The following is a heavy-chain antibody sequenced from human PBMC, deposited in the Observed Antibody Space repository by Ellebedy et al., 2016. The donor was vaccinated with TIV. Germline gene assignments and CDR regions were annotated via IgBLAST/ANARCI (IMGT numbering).Heavy chain of an antibody. Sequence: SETLSLXYTVSGGCFNSYYWTWIRQPPGKGLEWVGHLTHTGRTNYNPSLQSRVAISLDSSKTQFSLELNSVTAADTAVYFCARSCSPSCWECLEYWGQGVLVTVSS. D-gene: IGHD2-2*01. V-gene: IGHV4-59*13. J-gene: IGHJ4*02. CDR2: LTHTGRT. CDR3: ARSCSPSCWECLEY. CDR1: GGCFNSYY.